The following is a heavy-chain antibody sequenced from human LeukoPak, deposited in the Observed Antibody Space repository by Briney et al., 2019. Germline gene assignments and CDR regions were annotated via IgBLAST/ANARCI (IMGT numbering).Heavy chain of an antibody. Sequence: SVKVSCKASGGTFSSYTISWVRQAPGQGLEWMGRIIPILGIANYAQKFQGRVTITADKSTSTAYMELSSLRSEDTAVYYWAGYYYDSSGYYHNWFDPWGQGTLVTVSS. CDR3: AGYYYDSSGYYHNWFDP. CDR2: IIPILGIA. J-gene: IGHJ5*02. D-gene: IGHD3-22*01. CDR1: GGTFSSYT. V-gene: IGHV1-69*02.